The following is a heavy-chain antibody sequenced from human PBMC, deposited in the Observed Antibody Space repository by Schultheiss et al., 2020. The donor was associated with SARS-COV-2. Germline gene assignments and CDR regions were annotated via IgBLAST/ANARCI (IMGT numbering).Heavy chain of an antibody. J-gene: IGHJ6*02. Sequence: SVKVSCKASGGTFSSYAISWVRQAPGQGLEWMGGIIPIFGTANYAQKFQGRVTITADESTSTAYMELSSLRAEDTAVYYCAKDSRRGYGMDVWGQGTTVTSP. CDR2: IIPIFGTA. V-gene: IGHV1-69*13. D-gene: IGHD3-10*01. CDR3: AKDSRRGYGMDV. CDR1: GGTFSSYA.